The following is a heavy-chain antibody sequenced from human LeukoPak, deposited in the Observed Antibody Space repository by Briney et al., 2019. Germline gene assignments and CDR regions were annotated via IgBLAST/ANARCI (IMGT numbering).Heavy chain of an antibody. D-gene: IGHD6-13*01. V-gene: IGHV4-39*01. CDR2: IYYSGST. Sequence: PSETLSLTCTVSGGSISSSSYYWGWIRQPPGKGLEWIGSIYYSGSTYYNPSLKSRVTISVDTSKNQFSLKLSSVTAADTAVYYCARRSRIAPNWFDPWGQGTLVTVSS. J-gene: IGHJ5*02. CDR3: ARRSRIAPNWFDP. CDR1: GGSISSSSYY.